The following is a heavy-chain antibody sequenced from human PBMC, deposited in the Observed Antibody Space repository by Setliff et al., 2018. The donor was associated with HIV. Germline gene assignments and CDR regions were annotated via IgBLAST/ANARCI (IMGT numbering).Heavy chain of an antibody. J-gene: IGHJ4*02. CDR3: AALGYSSTWNY. Sequence: GGSLRLSCAASGFTFSTSGIHWVRQAPGKGLEWVALVDGANNKYYSDSVKGRFTISRDNSKNSLYLQMDSLRPEDTAFYYCAALGYSSTWNYWGQGTLVTVSS. V-gene: IGHV3-30*02. D-gene: IGHD6-13*01. CDR2: VDGANNK. CDR1: GFTFSTSG.